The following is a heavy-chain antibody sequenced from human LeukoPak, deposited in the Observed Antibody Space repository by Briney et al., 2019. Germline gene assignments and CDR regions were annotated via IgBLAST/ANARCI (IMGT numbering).Heavy chain of an antibody. D-gene: IGHD6-13*01. Sequence: SVEVSCKASGGTFSSYAISWVRQAPGQGLEWMGRIIPILGIANYAQKFQGRVTITADKSTSTAYMELSSLRSEDTAVYYCARGVIAGANWFDPWGQGTLVTVSS. CDR2: IIPILGIA. CDR3: ARGVIAGANWFDP. J-gene: IGHJ5*02. V-gene: IGHV1-69*04. CDR1: GGTFSSYA.